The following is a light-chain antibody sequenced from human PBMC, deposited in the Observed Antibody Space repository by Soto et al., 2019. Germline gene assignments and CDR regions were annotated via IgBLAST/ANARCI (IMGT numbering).Light chain of an antibody. CDR2: GNS. J-gene: IGLJ2*01. Sequence: QSVLTQPPSVSGAPGQRVTISCTGSSSNIGAGFDVHWYHQIAGTAPKLLIYGNSNRPSGVPDRFTGSKSGTSASLAISGLRSEDGADYYCAVWDNSLNGVAFGGGTKVTVL. CDR3: AVWDNSLNGVA. CDR1: SSNIGAGFD. V-gene: IGLV1-40*01.